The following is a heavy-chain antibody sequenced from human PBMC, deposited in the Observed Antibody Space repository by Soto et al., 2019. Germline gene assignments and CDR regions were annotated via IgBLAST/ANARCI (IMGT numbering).Heavy chain of an antibody. J-gene: IGHJ3*02. CDR2: ISGSGGST. D-gene: IGHD3-3*01. CDR1: GFTFSSYA. V-gene: IGHV3-23*01. Sequence: PGGSLRLSCAASGFTFSSYAMSWVRQAPGKGLEWVSAISGSGGSTYYADSVKGRFTISRDNSKNTLYLQMNSLRAEDTAVYYCAKEEGYYDFWSGRDAFDIWGQGTMVTVSS. CDR3: AKEEGYYDFWSGRDAFDI.